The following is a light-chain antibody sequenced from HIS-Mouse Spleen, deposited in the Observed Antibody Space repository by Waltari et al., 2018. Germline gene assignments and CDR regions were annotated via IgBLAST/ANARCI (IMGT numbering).Light chain of an antibody. CDR1: SRDVGGSTY. V-gene: IGLV2-8*01. Sequence: QSALTQPPSASGSPGPSVTISCTGTSRDVGGSTYVSWYQQHPGKAPKLLIYEVSKRPSGVPDRFSGSKSGNTASLTVSGLQAEDEADYYCSSYAGSNNVVFGGGTKLTVL. CDR2: EVS. CDR3: SSYAGSNNVV. J-gene: IGLJ2*01.